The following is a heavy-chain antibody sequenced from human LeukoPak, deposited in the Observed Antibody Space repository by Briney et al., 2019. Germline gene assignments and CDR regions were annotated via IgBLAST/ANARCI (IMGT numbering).Heavy chain of an antibody. Sequence: SETLSLTCTVSGYSISSGYYWGWIRQPPGKGLEWIGSTYHSGSTYYNPSLKSRVTISVDTSKNQFSLKLSSVTAADTAVYYRARVFMITFGGVIGDAFDIWDQGTMVTVSS. CDR2: TYHSGST. CDR3: ARVFMITFGGVIGDAFDI. D-gene: IGHD3-16*02. J-gene: IGHJ3*02. CDR1: GYSISSGYY. V-gene: IGHV4-38-2*02.